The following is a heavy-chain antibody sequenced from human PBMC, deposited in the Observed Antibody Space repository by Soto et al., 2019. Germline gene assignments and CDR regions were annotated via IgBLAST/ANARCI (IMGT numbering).Heavy chain of an antibody. D-gene: IGHD6-13*01. CDR1: GFTFNSYG. CDR2: ISYDSTKT. J-gene: IGHJ6*02. Sequence: QVQLVESGGGVVQPGRSLRLSCAASGFTFNSYGMHWVRQGPGNGLEWVAFISYDSTKTYYADSVKGRFTISRDNSNSALYVQMNSLTGEDTAVYYCARTRSTWSVFLYYSLDVWGQGTTFTVSS. CDR3: ARTRSTWSVFLYYSLDV. V-gene: IGHV3-30*03.